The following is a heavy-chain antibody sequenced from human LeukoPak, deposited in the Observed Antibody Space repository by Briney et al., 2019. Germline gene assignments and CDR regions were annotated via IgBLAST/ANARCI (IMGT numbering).Heavy chain of an antibody. CDR3: ARGALVGATASPDAFDI. CDR1: GYTFTSYD. Sequence: ASVKVSCKASGYTFTSYDINWVRQATGQGLEWMGWMNPNSGNTGYAQKFQGRVTITTDESTSTAYMELSSLRSEDTAVYYCARGALVGATASPDAFDIWGQGTMVTVSS. J-gene: IGHJ3*02. CDR2: MNPNSGNT. D-gene: IGHD1-26*01. V-gene: IGHV1-8*03.